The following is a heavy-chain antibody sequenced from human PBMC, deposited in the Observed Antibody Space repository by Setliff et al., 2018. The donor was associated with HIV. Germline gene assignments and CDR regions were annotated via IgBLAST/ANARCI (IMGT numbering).Heavy chain of an antibody. Sequence: ASVKVSCKASGYSFTDYYIHWVRQAPGQGLEWMGWINPKSDGTNYAQKFQGCITMTRDTSISTAHMELSRLRSDDTAVYYCARGMDYYDTSGYYQYYFDYWGQGTLVTVS. D-gene: IGHD3-22*01. CDR1: GYSFTDYY. J-gene: IGHJ4*02. CDR3: ARGMDYYDTSGYYQYYFDY. V-gene: IGHV1-2*04. CDR2: INPKSDGT.